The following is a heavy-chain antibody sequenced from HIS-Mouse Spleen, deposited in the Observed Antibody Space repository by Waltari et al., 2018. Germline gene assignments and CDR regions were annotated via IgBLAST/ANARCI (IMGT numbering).Heavy chain of an antibody. CDR2: IKQDGSEK. CDR1: GLPLLSYW. CDR3: ARDRYWYFDR. V-gene: IGHV3-7*01. J-gene: IGHJ2*01. Sequence: EVQLVESGGGLVQPGGSLRPSCPAPGLPLLSYWMSWVRQAPGKGLEWVANIKQDGSEKYYVDSVQGRFTISRDNAKNSLYLQMNSLRAEDTAVYYCARDRYWYFDRWGRGTLVTVSS.